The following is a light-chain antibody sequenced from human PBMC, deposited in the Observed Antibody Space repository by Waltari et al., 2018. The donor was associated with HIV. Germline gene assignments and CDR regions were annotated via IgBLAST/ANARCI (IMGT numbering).Light chain of an antibody. Sequence: QSALTQPASVSGSPGQSITISCTGTSSDVGGYNYVWYQQHPGKAPKLMIYEVSNRPSGVSNRFSGSKSSNTASLTISGLQAEDEADYYCSSYTSSSTYVVFGGGTKLTVL. V-gene: IGLV2-14*01. J-gene: IGLJ2*01. CDR3: SSYTSSSTYVV. CDR2: EVS. CDR1: SSDVGGYNY.